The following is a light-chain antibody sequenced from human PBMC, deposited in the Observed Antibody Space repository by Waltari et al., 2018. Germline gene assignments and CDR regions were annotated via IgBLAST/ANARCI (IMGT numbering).Light chain of an antibody. Sequence: EIALTQSPGTLSLSTGASATLSCRASQSVSRTLAWYQQKPGQAPRLLIYDASSRAAGIPDRFSGSGSGTDFSLTISRLEPEDFGVYYCQKYGTLPATFGQGTKVEI. CDR3: QKYGTLPAT. V-gene: IGKV3-20*01. CDR2: DAS. CDR1: QSVSRT. J-gene: IGKJ1*01.